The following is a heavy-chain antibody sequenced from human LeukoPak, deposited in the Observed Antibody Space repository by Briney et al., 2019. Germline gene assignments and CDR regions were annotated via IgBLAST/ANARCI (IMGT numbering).Heavy chain of an antibody. Sequence: SETLSLTCTVSGGSISSYYWSWIRQPPGKGLEWIGYIYYSGSTNYNPSLKSRVTISVDTSKNQFSLKLSSVTAADTAVYYCARDLRGQLWLSVGTDYWGQGTLVTVSS. CDR1: GGSISSYY. CDR3: ARDLRGQLWLSVGTDY. V-gene: IGHV4-59*12. CDR2: IYYSGST. D-gene: IGHD5-18*01. J-gene: IGHJ4*02.